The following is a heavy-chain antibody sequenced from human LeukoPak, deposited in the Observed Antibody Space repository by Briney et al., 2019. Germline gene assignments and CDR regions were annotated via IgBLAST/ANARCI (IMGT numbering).Heavy chain of an antibody. CDR2: IIPIHGIA. V-gene: IGHV1-69*02. D-gene: IGHD4-17*01. CDR1: GGTFISYT. CDR3: ARTDYGGYWFDP. J-gene: IGHJ5*02. Sequence: SSVTVSCKASGGTFISYTIRWVRQAPGQGLEWMGRIIPIHGIANYAQKFQGRVTITADKSTSTAYMELSSPRSEDTAVYYCARTDYGGYWFDPWGQGTLVTVSS.